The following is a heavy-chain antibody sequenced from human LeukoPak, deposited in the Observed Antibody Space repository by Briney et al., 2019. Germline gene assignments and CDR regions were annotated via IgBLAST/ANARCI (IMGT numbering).Heavy chain of an antibody. D-gene: IGHD1-26*01. J-gene: IGHJ4*02. CDR3: ARSASGSYWGSFF. Sequence: SETLSLTCTVSGYSISSGYYWGWIRQPPGKGLEWIGSIYHSGSTYYNPSLKSRVTISVDTSKNQFSLKLSSVTAADTAVYYCARSASGSYWGSFFWGQGTLVTVSS. V-gene: IGHV4-38-2*02. CDR1: GYSISSGYY. CDR2: IYHSGST.